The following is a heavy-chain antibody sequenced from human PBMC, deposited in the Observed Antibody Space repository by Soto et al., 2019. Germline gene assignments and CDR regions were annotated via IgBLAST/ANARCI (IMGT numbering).Heavy chain of an antibody. CDR1: GGSISSSSYY. V-gene: IGHV4-39*01. CDR2: IYYSGST. J-gene: IGHJ4*02. D-gene: IGHD6-19*01. Sequence: SETLSLTWTVSGGSISSSSYYWGWIRQPPGKGLEWIGSIYYSGSTYYNPSLKSRVTISVDTSKNQFSLKLSSVTAADTAVYFCARLRSGPDNGWYWAFDYWGQGTLVTVSS. CDR3: ARLRSGPDNGWYWAFDY.